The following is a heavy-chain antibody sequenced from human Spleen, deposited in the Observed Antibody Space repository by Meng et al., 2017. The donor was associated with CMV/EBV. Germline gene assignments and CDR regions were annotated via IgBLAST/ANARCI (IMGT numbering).Heavy chain of an antibody. CDR2: ISTSGGDT. V-gene: IGHV3-23*01. D-gene: IGHD1-26*01. J-gene: IGHJ4*02. CDR1: GFTFSSFD. CDR3: AKCTGSYGLFEN. Sequence: SCAASGFTFSSFDMSWVRQAPGKGLEWVSAISTSGGDTYYTDSVKGRFTISRDNSKSTLYLQMNNLRAEDTAAYFCAKCTGSYGLFENWGQGILVTVSS.